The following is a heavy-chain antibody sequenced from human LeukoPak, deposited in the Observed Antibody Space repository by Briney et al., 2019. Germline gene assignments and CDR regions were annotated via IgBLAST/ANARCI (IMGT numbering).Heavy chain of an antibody. Sequence: PGRSLRLSCAASGFTFSSYAMHWVRQAPGKGLEWVAVISYDGSNKYYADSVKGRFTISRDNSKNTLYLQMNSLRAEDTAVYYCANKKSSAYYYAAFDYWGQGTLVTVSS. J-gene: IGHJ4*02. CDR1: GFTFSSYA. D-gene: IGHD3-22*01. CDR3: ANKKSSAYYYAAFDY. V-gene: IGHV3-30*07. CDR2: ISYDGSNK.